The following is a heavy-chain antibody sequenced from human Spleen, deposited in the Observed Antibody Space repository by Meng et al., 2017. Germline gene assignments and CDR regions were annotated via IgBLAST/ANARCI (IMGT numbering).Heavy chain of an antibody. CDR3: ARGSVGGDFDP. Sequence: QVQLVQSGAEVKKPGASVKVSCKASGYTFINFGINWIRQAPGQGLEWMGWISTYNGNTNYAQKFQDRVTMTTDRSTSTAYMELRSLKSDDTAVYHCARGSVGGDFDPWGQGTLVTVSS. V-gene: IGHV1-18*01. D-gene: IGHD2-2*01. CDR2: ISTYNGNT. J-gene: IGHJ5*02. CDR1: GYTFINFG.